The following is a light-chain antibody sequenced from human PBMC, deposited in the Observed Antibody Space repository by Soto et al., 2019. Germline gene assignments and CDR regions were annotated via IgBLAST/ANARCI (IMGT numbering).Light chain of an antibody. Sequence: IQMTQSPSTLSGSVGDRFTITCRASQTISSWLAWYQQKPWKAPKLLIYKASTLKSGVPSRFSGSGSGTEFTLTISSLQPDDFATYYCQQYSSYSRTFGQGTKVDIK. V-gene: IGKV1-5*03. CDR1: QTISSW. CDR2: KAS. J-gene: IGKJ1*01. CDR3: QQYSSYSRT.